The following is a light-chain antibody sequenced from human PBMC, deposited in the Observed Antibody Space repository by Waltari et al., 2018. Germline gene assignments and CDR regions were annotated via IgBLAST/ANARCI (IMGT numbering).Light chain of an antibody. CDR2: DVS. CDR1: SSHVCGSNS. CDR3: CSYAGSYTVV. J-gene: IGLJ2*01. V-gene: IGLV2-11*01. Sequence: QSALTPPRSVSGSPGQSVTISFTVTSSHVCGSNSVSWYQQHPGKAPQLMIYDVSKRPSGVPDRFSGSKAGNTASLTTSGLQAEDEADYYCCSYAGSYTVVFGGGTKLTVL.